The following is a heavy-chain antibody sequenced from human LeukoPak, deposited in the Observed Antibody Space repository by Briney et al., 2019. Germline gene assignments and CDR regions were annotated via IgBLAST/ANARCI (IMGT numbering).Heavy chain of an antibody. D-gene: IGHD6-6*01. CDR3: ARGDEIIAGRPPRQGFDY. J-gene: IGHJ4*02. V-gene: IGHV3-21*01. CDR1: GFTFSSYA. Sequence: GGSLRLSCAASGFTFSSYAMNWVRQAPGKGLEWVSSISSGSGYMYYADSVKGRFTISRDNAKNSLYLQMNSLRADDTAVYYCARGDEIIAGRPPRQGFDYWGQGTLVSVSS. CDR2: ISSGSGYM.